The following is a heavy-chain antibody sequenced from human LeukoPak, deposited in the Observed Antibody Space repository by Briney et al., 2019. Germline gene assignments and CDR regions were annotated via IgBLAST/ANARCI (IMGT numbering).Heavy chain of an antibody. CDR1: GFTFSSYA. D-gene: IGHD5-12*01. CDR2: VSGSGGST. V-gene: IGHV3-23*01. Sequence: GGSLRLSCAASGFTFSSYAMSWVRQAPGKGLEWVSGVSGSGGSTYYADSVKGRFTISRDNSKNTLYLQMNSLRAEDTAVYYCAKDLDIAATITGNWGQGTLVTVSS. CDR3: AKDLDIAATITGN. J-gene: IGHJ4*02.